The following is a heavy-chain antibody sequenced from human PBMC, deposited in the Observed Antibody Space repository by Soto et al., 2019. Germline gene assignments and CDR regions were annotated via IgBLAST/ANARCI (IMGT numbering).Heavy chain of an antibody. V-gene: IGHV3-30*18. CDR3: AKVVITMVPSNAFDI. J-gene: IGHJ3*02. Sequence: LRLSCAASGFTFSSYGMHWVRQAPGKGLEWVAVISYDGSNKYYADSVKGRFTISRDNSKNTPYLQMNSLRAEDTAVYYCAKVVITMVPSNAFDIWGQGTTVTV. CDR2: ISYDGSNK. D-gene: IGHD3-10*01. CDR1: GFTFSSYG.